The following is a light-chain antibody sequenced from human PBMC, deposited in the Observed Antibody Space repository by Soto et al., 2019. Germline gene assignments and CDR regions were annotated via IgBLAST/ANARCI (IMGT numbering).Light chain of an antibody. V-gene: IGKV3-20*01. CDR2: GAS. CDR3: QQYGGSPIT. Sequence: EIVWTQSPATLSCSPGERATFSCRASQGVGSSFLAWYQQKPGQAPRLLIYGASSRATGIPDRFSGSGSGTDFTLTISRLEPEDFAVYYCQQYGGSPITFGQGTRLEIK. CDR1: QGVGSSF. J-gene: IGKJ5*01.